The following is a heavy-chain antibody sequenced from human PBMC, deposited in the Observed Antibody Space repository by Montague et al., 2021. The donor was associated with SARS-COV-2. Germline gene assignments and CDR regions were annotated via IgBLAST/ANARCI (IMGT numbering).Heavy chain of an antibody. CDR1: GGSIGTSSHF. CDR3: ARFREAGDVLAY. CDR2: IYSSGTT. J-gene: IGHJ4*02. Sequence: SETLSLTCTVSGGSIGTSSHFWGWVRPPPGQGLEWVVIIYSSGTTSSIPSLKSRLSISSDTSKNQFSLRLASVTAADTAFYYCARFREAGDVLAYWGQGTPVTVSS. D-gene: IGHD7-27*01. V-gene: IGHV4-39*07.